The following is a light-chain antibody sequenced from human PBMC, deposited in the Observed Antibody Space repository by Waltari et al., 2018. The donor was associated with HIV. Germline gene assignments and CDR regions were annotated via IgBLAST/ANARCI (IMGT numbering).Light chain of an antibody. V-gene: IGKV3-15*01. J-gene: IGKJ2*01. CDR3: QQYNVWPPNT. CDR2: AAS. Sequence: EIVLTQSPLPLSVSPGERAIIFCRASQTIDTNVAWYQQKPGQAPRLLIYAASTRAPGIPPKFSGSGSGTRFTLTISSLQSEDFAVYYCQQYNVWPPNTFGQGNKVEI. CDR1: QTIDTN.